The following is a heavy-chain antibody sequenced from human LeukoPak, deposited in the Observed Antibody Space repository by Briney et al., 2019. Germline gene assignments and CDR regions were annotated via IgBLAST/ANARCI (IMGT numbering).Heavy chain of an antibody. CDR1: GGSISSSSYY. V-gene: IGHV4-39*01. Sequence: SETLSLTCTISGGSISSSSYYWAWIRQPPGKGLEWIGSNDYSGSTYYNPSLKSRVTISIDTSKNQFSLKLSSVTAADTAVYYCGRPRDLLGYCSSTNCYAGWFDPWGQGTLVTVSS. J-gene: IGHJ5*02. CDR3: GRPRDLLGYCSSTNCYAGWFDP. CDR2: NDYSGST. D-gene: IGHD2-2*01.